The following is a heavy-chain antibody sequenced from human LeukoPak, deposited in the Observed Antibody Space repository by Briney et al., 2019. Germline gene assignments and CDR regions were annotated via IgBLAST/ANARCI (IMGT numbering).Heavy chain of an antibody. J-gene: IGHJ3*02. V-gene: IGHV4-59*08. CDR1: GGSISSYY. CDR3: ARQTSIVVVTGDAFDI. Sequence: KPSETLSLTCSVSGGSISSYYWSWIRQPPGKGLEYIAYMNYAGSTYDNPSLKSRVTISVDTSKNQFSLKLSSVTAADTAVYYCARQTSIVVVTGDAFDIWGQGTMVTVSS. CDR2: MNYAGST. D-gene: IGHD3-22*01.